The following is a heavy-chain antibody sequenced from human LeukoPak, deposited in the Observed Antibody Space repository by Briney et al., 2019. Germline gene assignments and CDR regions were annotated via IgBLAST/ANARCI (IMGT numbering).Heavy chain of an antibody. CDR3: AKDNLRLQSSSSGTLDY. CDR2: LSWDGGST. J-gene: IGHJ4*03. D-gene: IGHD1-14*01. Sequence: GGSLRLSCVASGFIFDDYAMHWVRQAPGKGLEWASFLSWDGGSTYYADSVKGRFTISRDNSKNSLCLQMNSLRPEDTALYYCAKDNLRLQSSSSGTLDYWGHGTLVTVSS. V-gene: IGHV3-43D*03. CDR1: GFIFDDYA.